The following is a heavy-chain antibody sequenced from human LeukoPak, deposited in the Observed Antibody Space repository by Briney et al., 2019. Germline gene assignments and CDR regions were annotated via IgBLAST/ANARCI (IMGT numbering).Heavy chain of an antibody. CDR1: GVSFRGYY. Sequence: SETLSLTCAVYGVSFRGYYWTWIRQTPGKGLEGIGEISHTGLTGSNPSLKSRVTIFVDSSKKQFSLRMTSVTAADTGVYYCARVPDITARPCDTWGPGTLVTVSS. D-gene: IGHD1-1*01. J-gene: IGHJ5*02. CDR3: ARVPDITARPCDT. CDR2: ISHTGLT. V-gene: IGHV4-34*01.